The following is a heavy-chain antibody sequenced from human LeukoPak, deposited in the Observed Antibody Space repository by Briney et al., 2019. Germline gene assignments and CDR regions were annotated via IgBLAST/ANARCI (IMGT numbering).Heavy chain of an antibody. D-gene: IGHD3-3*01. CDR2: IYYSGST. V-gene: IGHV4-39*01. Sequence: SETLSLTCTVSGGSISSSSYYWGWIRQPPGKGLEWIGSIYYSGSTYYNPSLKSRVTISVDTSKNQFSLKLSSVTAADTAVYYCASFAHYDFWSGYYTPYYYYGMDVWGQGTTVTVSS. J-gene: IGHJ6*02. CDR1: GGSISSSSYY. CDR3: ASFAHYDFWSGYYTPYYYYGMDV.